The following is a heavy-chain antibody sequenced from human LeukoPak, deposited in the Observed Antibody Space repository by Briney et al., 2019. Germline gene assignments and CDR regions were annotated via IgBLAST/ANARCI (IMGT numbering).Heavy chain of an antibody. CDR3: AREQWFGEFKFDY. J-gene: IGHJ4*02. CDR2: INHSGST. Sequence: PSETLSLTCAVYGGSFSGYYWSWIRQPPGKGLEWIGEINHSGSTNYNPSLKSRVTISADTSKNQFSLKLSSVTAADTAVYYCAREQWFGEFKFDYWGQGTLVTVSS. CDR1: GGSFSGYY. D-gene: IGHD3-10*01. V-gene: IGHV4-34*01.